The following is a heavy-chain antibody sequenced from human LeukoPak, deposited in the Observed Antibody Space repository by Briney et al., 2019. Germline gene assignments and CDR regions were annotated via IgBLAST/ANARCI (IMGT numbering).Heavy chain of an antibody. Sequence: GGSLRLSSAASGFTFSSYGMHWVRRAPGKGLEWVAFIRYDGSNKYYADSVKGRFTISRDNAKNSLYLQMNSLRAEDTAVYYCARDGYYDILTGSESWFDPWGQGTLVTVSS. CDR2: IRYDGSNK. V-gene: IGHV3-30*02. CDR3: ARDGYYDILTGSESWFDP. CDR1: GFTFSSYG. J-gene: IGHJ5*02. D-gene: IGHD3-9*01.